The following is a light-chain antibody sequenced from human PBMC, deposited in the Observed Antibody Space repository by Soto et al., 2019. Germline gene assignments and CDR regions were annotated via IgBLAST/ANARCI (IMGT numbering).Light chain of an antibody. CDR2: RAS. J-gene: IGKJ1*01. CDR3: HQYSSYPWT. V-gene: IGKV1-5*03. CDR1: QSISTW. Sequence: DIQMTQSPSTLSVSVGDRVTITCRASQSISTWLAWYQQKPGEAPKVLIYRASTLESGVPSRFRGSGSGTEFTLSISSLQPDDFATYHCHQYSSYPWTFGQGTKVEIK.